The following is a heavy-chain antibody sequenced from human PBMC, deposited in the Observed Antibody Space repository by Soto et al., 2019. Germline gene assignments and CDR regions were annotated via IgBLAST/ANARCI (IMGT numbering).Heavy chain of an antibody. D-gene: IGHD1-26*01. J-gene: IGHJ4*02. CDR2: IKKDRSTI. V-gene: IGHV3-7*03. Sequence: PGESLKISCAASGFTFSSYSMNWVRQAPGKGLEWVANIKKDRSTIYYADSVKGRFTISRDNAKNSLYLQMNSLRAEDTAVYYCARLMVEWELPAFDYWGQGTLVTVS. CDR3: ARLMVEWELPAFDY. CDR1: GFTFSSYS.